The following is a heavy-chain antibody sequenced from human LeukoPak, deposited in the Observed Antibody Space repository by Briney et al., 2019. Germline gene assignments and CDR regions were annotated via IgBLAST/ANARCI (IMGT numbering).Heavy chain of an antibody. CDR1: GFTFSSYA. Sequence: GSLRLSCAASGFTFSSYAMSWIRQPPGKGLEWIGEINHSGSTNYNPSLKSRVTISVDTSKNQFSLELSSVTAADTAVYYCARRRDYYYYYYMDVWGKGTTVTVSS. CDR3: ARRRDYYYYYYMDV. V-gene: IGHV4-34*01. CDR2: INHSGST. J-gene: IGHJ6*03.